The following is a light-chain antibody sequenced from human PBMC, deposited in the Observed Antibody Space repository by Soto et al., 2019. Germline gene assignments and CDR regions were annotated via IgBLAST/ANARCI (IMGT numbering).Light chain of an antibody. V-gene: IGLV3-21*04. Sequence: SYELTQPPSLSVAPGKPARITCGGNNIGSKSVHWYQQKPGQAPVLVIYYDIDRPSGIPERFSGSNSGNTATLTISRVEAGDESDYYCQVWDSSSDHVVFGGGTKLTVL. CDR2: YDI. CDR1: NIGSKS. J-gene: IGLJ2*01. CDR3: QVWDSSSDHVV.